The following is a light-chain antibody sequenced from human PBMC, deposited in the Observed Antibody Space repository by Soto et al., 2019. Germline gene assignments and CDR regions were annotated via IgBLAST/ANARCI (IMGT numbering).Light chain of an antibody. V-gene: IGKV3-20*01. CDR3: HQHCCSIRYT. CDR1: QSFSSSY. Sequence: EIVLTQSPGTLSLSPGERATLSCRASQSFSSSYLAWYQQKPGQAPRLLISGASSRATGIPDRSCGSGSGTNFTRIIKRLEPVEVAVYYYHQHCCSIRYTLGQGNKLQIK. J-gene: IGKJ2*01. CDR2: GAS.